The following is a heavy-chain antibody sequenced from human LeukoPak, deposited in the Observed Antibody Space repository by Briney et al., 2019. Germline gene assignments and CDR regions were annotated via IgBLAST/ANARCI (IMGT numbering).Heavy chain of an antibody. V-gene: IGHV3-20*04. CDR2: INWNGGST. D-gene: IGHD3-10*01. Sequence: PGGSLRLSCAASGFTFDDYGMSWVRQAPGKGLEWVSGINWNGGSTGYADSVKGRFTISRDNAKNSLYLQMNSLRAEDTALYYCARDRNGITMVRGVSYYYYYMDVWGKGTTVTVSS. J-gene: IGHJ6*03. CDR1: GFTFDDYG. CDR3: ARDRNGITMVRGVSYYYYYMDV.